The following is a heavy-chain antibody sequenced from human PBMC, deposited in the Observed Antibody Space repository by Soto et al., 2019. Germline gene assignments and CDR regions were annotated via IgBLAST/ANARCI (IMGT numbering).Heavy chain of an antibody. J-gene: IGHJ5*02. CDR1: GDSMTSSSYY. CDR2: IYYSERTSYNSGST. Sequence: QLQLQESGPGLVKPSETLSLTCTVSGDSMTSSSYYWGWIRQLPGKGLEWIGSIYYSERTSYNSGSTYYSPPLKSRVTISGDTSRSQFSLKLSSVTAADTAVYYCARHPRNQFDPWGQGTLVTVSS. V-gene: IGHV4-39*01. CDR3: ARHPRNQFDP.